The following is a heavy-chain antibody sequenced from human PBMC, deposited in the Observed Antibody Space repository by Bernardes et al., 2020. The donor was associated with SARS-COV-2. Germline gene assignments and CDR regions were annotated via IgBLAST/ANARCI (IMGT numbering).Heavy chain of an antibody. Sequence: GGSLRLSCAASGFTFSSYAMSWVRQAPGKGLEWVSAISGSGGSTYYADSVKGRFTISRDNSKNTLYLQMNSLRAEDTAVYYCAKDLSWLPVAGYYYYGMDVWGQGTTVTVSS. CDR3: AKDLSWLPVAGYYYYGMDV. CDR1: GFTFSSYA. D-gene: IGHD6-19*01. J-gene: IGHJ6*02. V-gene: IGHV3-23*01. CDR2: ISGSGGST.